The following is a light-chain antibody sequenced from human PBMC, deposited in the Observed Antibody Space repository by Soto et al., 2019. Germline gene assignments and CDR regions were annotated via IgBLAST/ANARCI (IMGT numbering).Light chain of an antibody. J-gene: IGKJ5*01. V-gene: IGKV3-20*01. CDR2: GAS. CDR1: QSVSSSY. Sequence: EIVLTQSPGTLSLSPGERATLSCRASQSVSSSYLAWYQQKPGQAPRLLIYGASSRATGIPDRFSGSGSGTDFTLTISILEPEDFAVYYCQQYGSSFITFGQGTRLEIK. CDR3: QQYGSSFIT.